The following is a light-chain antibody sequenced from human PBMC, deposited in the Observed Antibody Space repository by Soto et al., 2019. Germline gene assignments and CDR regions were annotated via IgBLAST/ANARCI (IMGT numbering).Light chain of an antibody. CDR1: QGVSSY. CDR2: AAS. Sequence: IQLTQSPASLSASVGDRVTITCRASQGVSSYLAWYQQKPGKAPKLLIYAASTLQSGVPSRFSGSGSGTDFTLTISRLPPEDFATYYCQHLNSYPPTFGQGTRLEIK. J-gene: IGKJ5*01. CDR3: QHLNSYPPT. V-gene: IGKV1-9*01.